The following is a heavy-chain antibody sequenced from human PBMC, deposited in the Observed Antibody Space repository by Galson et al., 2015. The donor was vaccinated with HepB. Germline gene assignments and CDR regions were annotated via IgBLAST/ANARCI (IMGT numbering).Heavy chain of an antibody. Sequence: SLRLSCAASGFTFDDYAMHWVRQAPGKGLEWVSGISWNSGSIGYADSVKGRFTISRDNAKNSLYLQMNSLRAEDTALYYCAKDSVRGVHNYSGRDVWGQGTTVTVSS. J-gene: IGHJ6*02. CDR2: ISWNSGSI. D-gene: IGHD3-10*01. CDR3: AKDSVRGVHNYSGRDV. CDR1: GFTFDDYA. V-gene: IGHV3-9*01.